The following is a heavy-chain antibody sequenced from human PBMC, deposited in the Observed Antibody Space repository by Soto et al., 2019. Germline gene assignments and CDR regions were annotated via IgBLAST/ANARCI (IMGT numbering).Heavy chain of an antibody. D-gene: IGHD3-22*01. Sequence: ASVKVSCRASGYTFTGYYMHWVRRAPGQGLEWMGWINPNSGGTNYAQKFQGRVTMTRDTSISTAYMELSRLRSDDTAVYYCARTSSGYSFDYWGQGTLVTVSS. J-gene: IGHJ4*02. CDR3: ARTSSGYSFDY. V-gene: IGHV1-2*02. CDR2: INPNSGGT. CDR1: GYTFTGYY.